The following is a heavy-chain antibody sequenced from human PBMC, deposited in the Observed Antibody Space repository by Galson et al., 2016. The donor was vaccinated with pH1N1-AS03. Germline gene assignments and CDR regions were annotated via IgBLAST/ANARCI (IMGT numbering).Heavy chain of an antibody. V-gene: IGHV1-69*06. CDR2: IIPVFGTP. J-gene: IGHJ4*02. CDR3: ARGQFDYDSSGYYSY. D-gene: IGHD3-22*01. CDR1: GVSFNNYA. Sequence: SVKVSCKASGVSFNNYAINWLQQAPGQGLEWMGGIIPVFGTPNYAQQFHGRVTIMADKSTTTAYMELSSLRSEDTAVYYCARGQFDYDSSGYYSYWGQGTLVTVSS.